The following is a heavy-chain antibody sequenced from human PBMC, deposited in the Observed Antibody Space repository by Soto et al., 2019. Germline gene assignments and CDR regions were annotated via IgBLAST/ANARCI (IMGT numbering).Heavy chain of an antibody. CDR3: ARECITMFRGVTNRMDV. V-gene: IGHV1-18*01. J-gene: IGHJ6*02. CDR1: GYTFPSYG. CDR2: ISAYNGNT. Sequence: GPPENVDCKASGYTFPSYGISWVRQAPGQRLEWMGWISAYNGNTNYAQKLQGRVTMTTDTSTSTAYMELRSLRSDDTAVYYCARECITMFRGVTNRMDVWGQGSTVTVS. D-gene: IGHD3-10*02.